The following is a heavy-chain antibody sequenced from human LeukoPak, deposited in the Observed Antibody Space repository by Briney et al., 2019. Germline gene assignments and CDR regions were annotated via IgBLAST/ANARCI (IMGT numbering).Heavy chain of an antibody. D-gene: IGHD3-9*01. Sequence: GGSLRRSCAASGFTVSSNYMSWVRQAPGKGLEWVSVIYSGGSTYYADSVKGRFTISRDNSKNTLYLQMNSLRAEDTAVYYCARRYFDWLLYGMDVWGKGTTVTVSS. J-gene: IGHJ6*04. CDR2: IYSGGST. CDR1: GFTVSSNY. CDR3: ARRYFDWLLYGMDV. V-gene: IGHV3-53*01.